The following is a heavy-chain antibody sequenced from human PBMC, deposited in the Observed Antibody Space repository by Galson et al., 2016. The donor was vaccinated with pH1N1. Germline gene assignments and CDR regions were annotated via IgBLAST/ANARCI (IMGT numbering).Heavy chain of an antibody. CDR3: ARSYCSSTSCYGGSYYYYGMDV. J-gene: IGHJ6*02. D-gene: IGHD2-2*01. CDR2: INTNTGNP. CDR1: GYTFTSNA. Sequence: SCKASGYTFTSNAMNWVRQAPGQGLEWMGWINTNTGNPTYAQGFTGRFVSSLDTSVSMAYLQISSLKAEDTAVYYCARSYCSSTSCYGGSYYYYGMDVWGQGTTVTVSS. V-gene: IGHV7-4-1*04.